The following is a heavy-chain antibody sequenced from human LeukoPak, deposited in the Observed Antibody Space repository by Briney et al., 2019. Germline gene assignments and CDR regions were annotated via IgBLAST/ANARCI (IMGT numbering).Heavy chain of an antibody. Sequence: GGSLRLSCAASGFTFSSYGMHWVRQAPGKGLEWVAVISYDGSNKYYADSVKGRFTISRDNSKNTLYLQMNSLRAEDTAVYYCAKDVLMIAGPFDYWGQGTLVTVSS. CDR2: ISYDGSNK. D-gene: IGHD3-22*01. V-gene: IGHV3-30*18. J-gene: IGHJ4*02. CDR1: GFTFSSYG. CDR3: AKDVLMIAGPFDY.